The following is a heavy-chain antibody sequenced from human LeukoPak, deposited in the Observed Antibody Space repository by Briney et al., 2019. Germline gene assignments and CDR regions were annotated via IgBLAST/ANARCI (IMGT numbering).Heavy chain of an antibody. J-gene: IGHJ4*02. CDR2: INSDGSST. Sequence: GGSLRLSCAASGFTFSSYWMHWVRQAPGKGLVWVSRINSDGSSTSYADSVKGRFTISRDNAKNTLHLQMNSLRAEDTAVYYYAENYYDSSGYFDYWGQGTLVTVSS. CDR3: AENYYDSSGYFDY. CDR1: GFTFSSYW. D-gene: IGHD3-22*01. V-gene: IGHV3-74*01.